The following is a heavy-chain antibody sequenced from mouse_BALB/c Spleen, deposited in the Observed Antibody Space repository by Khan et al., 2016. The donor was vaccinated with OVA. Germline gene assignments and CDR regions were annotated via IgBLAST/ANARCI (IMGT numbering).Heavy chain of an antibody. Sequence: QLQQSGAELARPGASVKMSCKASGYTFTSHTMHWVKQRPGQGLEWIGYINPRSGYTQYNQKFNDKATLTADISSSTAYMQLSSLTSEDSAVYYCARRTTEYALDYWGQGTSVTVSS. CDR2: INPRSGYT. J-gene: IGHJ4*01. CDR3: ARRTTEYALDY. V-gene: IGHV1-4*01. CDR1: GYTFTSHT. D-gene: IGHD2-14*01.